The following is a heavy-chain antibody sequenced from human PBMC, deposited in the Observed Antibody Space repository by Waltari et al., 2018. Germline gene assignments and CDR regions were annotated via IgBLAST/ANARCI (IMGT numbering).Heavy chain of an antibody. V-gene: IGHV4-39*01. CDR1: GGAISSSGSS. CDR2: IYYSGDT. D-gene: IGHD3-16*01. J-gene: IGHJ4*02. CDR3: ARLRRDYVWGSYNPPYYFDH. Sequence: QLQLQESGPGLAKPSATLSPTCTATGGAISSSGSSLGWIRQSQGKGLEWIGSIYYSGDTYYNPSLKSRVTISVDTSKNQFSLKLSSVTDADTAVYYCARLRRDYVWGSYNPPYYFDHWGQGTLVTVSS.